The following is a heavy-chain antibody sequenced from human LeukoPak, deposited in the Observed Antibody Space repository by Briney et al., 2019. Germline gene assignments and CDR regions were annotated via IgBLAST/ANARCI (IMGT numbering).Heavy chain of an antibody. Sequence: GGSLRLSCAASGFTFSNYWMHWVRQAPGKGLVWVSRINSDGTNTKYADSVKGRFTISRDNGRNTLYLQMNSLRAEDTAVYYCARDSSGYYGYFQHWGQGTLVTVSS. V-gene: IGHV3-74*01. CDR1: GFTFSNYW. J-gene: IGHJ1*01. CDR2: INSDGTNT. CDR3: ARDSSGYYGYFQH. D-gene: IGHD3-22*01.